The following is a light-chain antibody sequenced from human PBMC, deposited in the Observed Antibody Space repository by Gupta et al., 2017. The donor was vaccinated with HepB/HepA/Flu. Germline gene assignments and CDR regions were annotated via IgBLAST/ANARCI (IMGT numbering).Light chain of an antibody. Sequence: EIVLTQSPATLSLSPGERATLSCRASQSVSSYLAWYQQKPGQAPRLLIYDASNRATGTPARFSGSGSGTDFTLTISSREPEDFAVYYCQQRSNWPPIFTFGPGTKVDIK. J-gene: IGKJ3*01. CDR3: QQRSNWPPIFT. V-gene: IGKV3-11*01. CDR1: QSVSSY. CDR2: DAS.